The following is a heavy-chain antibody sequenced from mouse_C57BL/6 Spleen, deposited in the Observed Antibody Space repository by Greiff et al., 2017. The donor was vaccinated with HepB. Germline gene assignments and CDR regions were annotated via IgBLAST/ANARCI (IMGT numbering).Heavy chain of an antibody. J-gene: IGHJ3*01. CDR1: GYTFTEYT. D-gene: IGHD2-4*01. CDR3: ARHEKVYYDYGAWFAY. V-gene: IGHV1-62-2*01. CDR2: FYPGSGSI. Sequence: QVQLKESGAELVKPGASVKLSCKASGYTFTEYTIHWVKQRSGQGLEWIGWFYPGSGSIKYNEKFKDKATLTADKSSSTVYMELSRLTSEDSAVYFCARHEKVYYDYGAWFAYWGQGTLVTVSA.